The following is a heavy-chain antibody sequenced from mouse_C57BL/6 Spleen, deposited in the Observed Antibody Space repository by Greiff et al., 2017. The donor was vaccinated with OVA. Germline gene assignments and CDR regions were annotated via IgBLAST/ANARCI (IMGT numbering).Heavy chain of an antibody. Sequence: VQLKEPGAELVKPGASVKLSCTASGFNIKDYYMHWVKQRTEQGLEWIGRIDPEDGETKYAQKFKGKATITADTSSNTAYLQLSSLTSEVTAVYYCARSGDVRFAYWGQGTLVTVSA. CDR2: IDPEDGET. D-gene: IGHD3-1*01. J-gene: IGHJ3*01. V-gene: IGHV14-2*01. CDR3: ARSGDVRFAY. CDR1: GFNIKDYY.